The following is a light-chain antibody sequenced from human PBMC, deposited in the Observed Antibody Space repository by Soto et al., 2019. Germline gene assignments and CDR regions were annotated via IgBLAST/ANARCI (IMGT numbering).Light chain of an antibody. CDR1: STNIGAGYD. CDR2: GDN. CDR3: QSYDHCLSGSWI. J-gene: IGLJ2*01. V-gene: IGLV1-40*01. Sequence: QSVLTQPPSISGAPGLRVTISCTGSSTNIGAGYDVHWYQQVPGTAPKLLIYGDNKRPSGVPDRFSTSKSGTSASLVITGLQAEDEADYYCQSYDHCLSGSWIFGGGTKLTVL.